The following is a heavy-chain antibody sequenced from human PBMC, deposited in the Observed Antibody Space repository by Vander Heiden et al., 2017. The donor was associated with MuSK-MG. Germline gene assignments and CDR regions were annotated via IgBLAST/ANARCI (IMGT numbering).Heavy chain of an antibody. CDR3: ARHNALRSIVGVPAAMGWFDP. V-gene: IGHV4-39*01. Sequence: QLQLQESVPGLVKPSETLSLTCTVSGGSISSSSYYWGWIRQPPGKGLEWIGSIYYSGSTYYNPSLKSRVTISVDTSKNQFSLKLSSVTAADTAVYYCARHNALRSIVGVPAAMGWFDPWGQGTLVTVSS. J-gene: IGHJ5*02. D-gene: IGHD2-2*01. CDR1: GGSISSSSYY. CDR2: IYYSGST.